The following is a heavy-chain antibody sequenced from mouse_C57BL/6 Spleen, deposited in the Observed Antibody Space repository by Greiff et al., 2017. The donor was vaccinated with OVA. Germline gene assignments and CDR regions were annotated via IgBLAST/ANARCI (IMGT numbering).Heavy chain of an antibody. J-gene: IGHJ3*01. CDR3: ARGITTVVAPPEFAY. D-gene: IGHD1-1*01. CDR1: GFTFSDYG. CDR2: ISSGSSTI. V-gene: IGHV5-17*01. Sequence: EVQLVESGGGLVKPGGSLKLSCAASGFTFSDYGMHWVRQAPEKGLEWVAYISSGSSTIYYADTVKGRFTISRDNAKNTLFLQMTSLRSEDTAMYYCARGITTVVAPPEFAYWGQGTLVTVSA.